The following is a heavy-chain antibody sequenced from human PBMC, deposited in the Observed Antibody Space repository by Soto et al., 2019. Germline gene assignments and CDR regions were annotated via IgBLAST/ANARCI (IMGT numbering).Heavy chain of an antibody. CDR1: GGTFKMYA. D-gene: IGHD3-16*02. J-gene: IGHJ4*02. Sequence: QVQLVQSGPEVKKPGSAVKVSCKASGGTFKMYAMNWVRQAPGQGLEWMGGTIPALDKTNYAQKFQGRLTITVDESTGTAYMDLSSLGSDDTAVYYCARSIGSGGVIGGFDYWGQGTLVTVSS. CDR2: TIPALDKT. V-gene: IGHV1-69*01. CDR3: ARSIGSGGVIGGFDY.